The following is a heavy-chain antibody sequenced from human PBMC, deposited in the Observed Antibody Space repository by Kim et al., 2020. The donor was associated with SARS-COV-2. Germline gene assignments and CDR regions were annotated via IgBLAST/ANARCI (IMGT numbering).Heavy chain of an antibody. CDR2: ISSSGSTI. D-gene: IGHD6-13*01. V-gene: IGHV3-11*01. J-gene: IGHJ4*02. Sequence: GGSLRLSCAASGFTFSDYYMRWIRQAPGKGLEWVSYISSSGSTIYYADSVKGRFTISRDNAKNSLYLQMNSLRAEDTAVYYCARDSGSSWYNSPYFDYWGQGTLVTVSA. CDR3: ARDSGSSWYNSPYFDY. CDR1: GFTFSDYY.